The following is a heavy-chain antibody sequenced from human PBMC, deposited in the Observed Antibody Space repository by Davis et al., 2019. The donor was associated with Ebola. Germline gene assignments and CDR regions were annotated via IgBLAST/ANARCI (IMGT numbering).Heavy chain of an antibody. CDR2: IYYSGKT. CDR3: ARLWISYSYFDY. J-gene: IGHJ4*02. V-gene: IGHV4-30-4*08. D-gene: IGHD2-21*01. CDR1: GDSISGGDYY. Sequence: PSETLSLTCTVSGDSISGGDYYWTWIRQPPGKDLEWIGHIYYSGKTSYNPSLKSRVTISLDTSKNQFSLRLNSLTATDTAVYYCARLWISYSYFDYWGQGTLVPVSS.